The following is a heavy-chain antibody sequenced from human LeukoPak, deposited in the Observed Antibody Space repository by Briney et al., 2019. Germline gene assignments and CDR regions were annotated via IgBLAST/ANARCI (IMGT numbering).Heavy chain of an antibody. D-gene: IGHD5-18*01. CDR2: ISTSSSYT. CDR3: ARVSSYGSTHPDY. J-gene: IGHJ4*02. V-gene: IGHV3-11*06. Sequence: GGSLGLSCAASGFTFSDYYMSWIRQAPGKGLEWISYISTSSSYTNYADSVKGRFTISRDNAKSSLYLQMNSLRAEDTAVYYCARVSSYGSTHPDYWGQGTLVTVSS. CDR1: GFTFSDYY.